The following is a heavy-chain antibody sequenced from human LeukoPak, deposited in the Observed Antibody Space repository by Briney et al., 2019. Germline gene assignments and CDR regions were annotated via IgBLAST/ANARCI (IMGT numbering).Heavy chain of an antibody. CDR3: TSRMAATGANWFDP. Sequence: PGGSLRLSCAASGFTFSYYYMSGVRQAPGKGLEWVGFIRSKAYGGTTEYAASVKGGFTISRDDSQSIAYLQVNSLKTEDTAVYYCTSRMAATGANWFDPWGQGTLVTVSS. CDR2: IRSKAYGGTT. CDR1: GFTFSYYY. V-gene: IGHV3-22*01. J-gene: IGHJ5*02. D-gene: IGHD6-13*01.